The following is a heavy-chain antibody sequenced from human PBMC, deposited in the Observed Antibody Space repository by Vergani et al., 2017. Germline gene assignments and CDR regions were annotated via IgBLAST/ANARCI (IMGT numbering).Heavy chain of an antibody. V-gene: IGHV1-8*01. CDR2: MNPNSGNT. CDR1: GYTFTSYD. D-gene: IGHD6-13*01. Sequence: QVPLAQSGAEVKKPGASVKVSCKAAGYTFTSYDINWVRQATGQGLEWMGWMNPNSGNTGYAQKFQGRVTMTRKTSISTAYMELSSLRSDDTAVYYCVTGRGIYWGQGTLVTVSS. J-gene: IGHJ4*02. CDR3: VTGRGIY.